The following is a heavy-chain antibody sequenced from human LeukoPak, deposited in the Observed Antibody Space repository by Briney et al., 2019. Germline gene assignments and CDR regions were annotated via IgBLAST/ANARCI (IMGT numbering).Heavy chain of an antibody. CDR3: ARDKLLWFGELTFWFDP. CDR2: INPNSGGT. V-gene: IGHV1-2*02. Sequence: GASVKVSCKASGYTFTGYYMHWVRQAPGQGLEWMGWINPNSGGTNYAQKFQGRVTMTRDTSISTAYMELSRLRSDDTAVYYCARDKLLWFGELTFWFDPWGQGSLGTVSS. D-gene: IGHD3-10*01. CDR1: GYTFTGYY. J-gene: IGHJ5*02.